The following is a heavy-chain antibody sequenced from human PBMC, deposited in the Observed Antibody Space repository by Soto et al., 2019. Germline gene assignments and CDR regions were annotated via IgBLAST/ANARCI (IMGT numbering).Heavy chain of an antibody. D-gene: IGHD3-10*01. V-gene: IGHV2-5*02. CDR1: GFSLSTSGVG. J-gene: IGHJ5*02. Sequence: QITLKESGPTLVKPTQTLTLTCTFSGFSLSTSGVGVGWIRQPPGKALEWVALIYWDDDKRYSPSLKSRLTITKDPSKTPVVLTMTNMDPVDTATYYCAHRRRPQFGENWFDPWGQGTLVTVSS. CDR3: AHRRRPQFGENWFDP. CDR2: IYWDDDK.